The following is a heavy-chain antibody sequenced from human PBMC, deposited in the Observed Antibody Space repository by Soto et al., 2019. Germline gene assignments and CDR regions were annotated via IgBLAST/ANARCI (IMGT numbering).Heavy chain of an antibody. CDR1: WYSFSHYL. D-gene: IGHD5-18*01. V-gene: IGHV5-51*01. J-gene: IGHJ6*02. CDR3: ARQGGGYSYGTYYYYYYGMDV. Sequence: GGSLKISGYGFWYSFSHYLIGWVRQMPGKGLEGMGIIYPGDSDTRYSPSFQGQVTISADKSISTAYLQWSSLKASDTAMYYCARQGGGYSYGTYYYYYYGMDVWGQGTTVTVSS. CDR2: IYPGDSDT.